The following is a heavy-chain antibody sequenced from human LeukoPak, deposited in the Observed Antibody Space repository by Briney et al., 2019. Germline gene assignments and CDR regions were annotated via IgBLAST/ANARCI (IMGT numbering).Heavy chain of an antibody. D-gene: IGHD2-8*01. CDR3: ASAPNGDFFDY. Sequence: KTSETLSLTCTVSAGSISNYYWSWIRQVPGKALEWIGYIYYSGRTNYNPSLKSRVTISEGTSTNQFTLKLSSVTTADTAIYYCASAPNGDFFDYWGQGTLVTVSS. V-gene: IGHV4-59*01. CDR1: AGSISNYY. CDR2: IYYSGRT. J-gene: IGHJ4*02.